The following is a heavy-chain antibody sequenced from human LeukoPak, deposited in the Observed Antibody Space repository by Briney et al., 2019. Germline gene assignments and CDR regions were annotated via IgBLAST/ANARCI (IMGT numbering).Heavy chain of an antibody. V-gene: IGHV1-2*02. J-gene: IGHJ4*02. CDR2: INPNSGGT. D-gene: IGHD2-8*01. Sequence: GASVKVSCKASGYTFTGYYMHWVRQAPGQGLEWMGWINPNSGGTNYAQKFQGRVTMTRDTSISTAYMELSRLRSDDTAVYYCARGYCTNGVCYRGFDYWGQGTLVTVSS. CDR3: ARGYCTNGVCYRGFDY. CDR1: GYTFTGYY.